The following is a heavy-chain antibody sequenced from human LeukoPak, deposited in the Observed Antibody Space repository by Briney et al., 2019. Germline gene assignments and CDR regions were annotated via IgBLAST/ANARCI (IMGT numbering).Heavy chain of an antibody. D-gene: IGHD1-26*01. V-gene: IGHV5-51*01. J-gene: IGHJ6*02. Sequence: GGSLKISCKGSGYSFTTYWIGWVRQMPGKGLEWMGIIYPGDSDTTYSPSFQGQVTISADKSITTAYLQWRRLKASDTAMYYCARGSGSYYDNYFYGMDVWGQGTAVTVSS. CDR1: GYSFTTYW. CDR2: IYPGDSDT. CDR3: ARGSGSYYDNYFYGMDV.